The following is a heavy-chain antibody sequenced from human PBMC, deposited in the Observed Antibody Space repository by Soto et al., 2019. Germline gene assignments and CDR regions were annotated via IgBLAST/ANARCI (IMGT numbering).Heavy chain of an antibody. D-gene: IGHD3-22*01. CDR2: INNDGSST. V-gene: IGHV3-74*01. CDR1: GFTLNSFF. J-gene: IGHJ4*02. Sequence: EVQLVESEGGSVQPGGSLRLSCAASGFTLNSFFMHWVRQAPGKGLMWVSRINNDGSSTTYADSVKGRFTISRDNAKNTLSLQMNSLRADDTAVYFCVRDQDSRGYSVFNHWGQGAQVTVSS. CDR3: VRDQDSRGYSVFNH.